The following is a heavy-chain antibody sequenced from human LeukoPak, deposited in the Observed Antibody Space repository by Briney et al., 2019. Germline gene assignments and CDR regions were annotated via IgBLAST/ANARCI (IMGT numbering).Heavy chain of an antibody. Sequence: SETLSLTCTVSGDSISSHYWSWIRQPPGKGLEWIGYIYDSGSTNYNPSLKSRVTISVDTSKNQFSLKLSSVTAADTAVYYCAKELDYSGSGSPDAFDIWGQGTMVTVSS. CDR1: GDSISSHY. V-gene: IGHV4-59*11. CDR2: IYDSGST. J-gene: IGHJ3*02. D-gene: IGHD3-10*01. CDR3: AKELDYSGSGSPDAFDI.